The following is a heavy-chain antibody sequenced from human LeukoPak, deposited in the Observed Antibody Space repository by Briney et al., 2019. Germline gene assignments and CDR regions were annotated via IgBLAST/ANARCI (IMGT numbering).Heavy chain of an antibody. CDR2: IIPILGIA. Sequence: SLKVSCKASGGTFSSYAISWVRQAPGQRLERMGRIIPILGIANYAQKFQGRVTITADKSTSTAYMELSSLRSEDTAVYYCARGSSTSPYCMDVWGQGTTVTVSS. J-gene: IGHJ6*02. D-gene: IGHD2-2*01. CDR1: GGTFSSYA. CDR3: ARGSSTSPYCMDV. V-gene: IGHV1-69*04.